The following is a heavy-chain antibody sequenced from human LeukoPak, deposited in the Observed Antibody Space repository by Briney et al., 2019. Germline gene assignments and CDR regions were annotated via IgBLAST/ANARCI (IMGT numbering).Heavy chain of an antibody. D-gene: IGHD2-21*02. CDR3: AREGVTAALDY. CDR1: GFTFSSYS. V-gene: IGHV3-74*01. Sequence: PGGSLRLSCAASGFTFSSYSMNWVRQAPGKGLVWVSRINRDGTFTTYADSVKGRFTISRDNAKNTLYLQMNSLRAEDTAVYYCAREGVTAALDYWGQGALVTISS. CDR2: INRDGTFT. J-gene: IGHJ4*02.